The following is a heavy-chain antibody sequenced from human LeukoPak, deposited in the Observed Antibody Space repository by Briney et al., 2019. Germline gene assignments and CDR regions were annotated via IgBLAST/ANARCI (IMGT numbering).Heavy chain of an antibody. Sequence: PGGSLRLSCAASGFPFSAYSMNWVRQAPGKGLEWVSSISGSSSYMFYADSVKGRFTISRDNAKNSLYLQMNSLRAEDTAVYYCAKAYDDSSGYSYYFDYWGQGTLVTVSS. CDR1: GFPFSAYS. CDR2: ISGSSSYM. V-gene: IGHV3-21*01. J-gene: IGHJ4*02. CDR3: AKAYDDSSGYSYYFDY. D-gene: IGHD3-22*01.